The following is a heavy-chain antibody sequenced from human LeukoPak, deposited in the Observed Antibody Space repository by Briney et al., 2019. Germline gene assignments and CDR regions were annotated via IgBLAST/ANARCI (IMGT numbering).Heavy chain of an antibody. Sequence: PSETLSLTCTVSGGSISSSSYYWGWIRQPPGKGLEWIGSIYYSGSTYYNPSLKSRVTISVDTSKNQFSLKLRSVTAADTAVYYCARLLPLQGGDVWGQGTTVTVSS. D-gene: IGHD3-16*01. CDR1: GGSISSSSYY. CDR2: IYYSGST. J-gene: IGHJ6*02. V-gene: IGHV4-39*01. CDR3: ARLLPLQGGDV.